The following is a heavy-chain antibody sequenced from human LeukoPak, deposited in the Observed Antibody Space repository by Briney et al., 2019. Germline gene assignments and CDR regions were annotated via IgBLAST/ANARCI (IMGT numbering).Heavy chain of an antibody. V-gene: IGHV1-69-2*01. CDR2: VDPEDGET. J-gene: IGHJ5*02. D-gene: IGHD5-24*01. CDR3: ARSLDGYPGWIDI. CDR1: GYTFTDYY. Sequence: ASVKVSCKVSGYTFTDYYMHWVQQAPGKGLEWMGLVDPEDGETIYAEKFQGRVTITADTSTDTAYMELSSLRSEDTAVYYCARSLDGYPGWIDIWSQGTLVTVSS.